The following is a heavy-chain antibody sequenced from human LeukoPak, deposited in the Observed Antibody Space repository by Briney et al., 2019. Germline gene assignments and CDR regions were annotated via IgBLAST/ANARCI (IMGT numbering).Heavy chain of an antibody. V-gene: IGHV1-24*01. CDR3: ATSDSDNGYYRLSAFDI. Sequence: ASGKVSCKVSGYTLTELSMHWVRQAPGKGLEWMGGFDLEDGETIYAQKFQRRVTMTEDTSTDTAYMELSSLRSEDTAVYYCATSDSDNGYYRLSAFDIWGQGTRVTVSS. CDR2: FDLEDGET. J-gene: IGHJ3*02. CDR1: GYTLTELS. D-gene: IGHD3-22*01.